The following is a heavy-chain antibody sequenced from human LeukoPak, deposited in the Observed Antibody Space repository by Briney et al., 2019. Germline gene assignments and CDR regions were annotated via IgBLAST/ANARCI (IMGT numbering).Heavy chain of an antibody. V-gene: IGHV1-69*13. Sequence: GASVKVSCKASGGTFSSYAISWVRQAPGQGLEWMGGIIPTFGTTNYAQKFQGRVTITADESTGTVYMDLSSLRSEDTAVYYCARHLGGYYYYYMDVWGKGTTVTVSS. J-gene: IGHJ6*03. CDR1: GGTFSSYA. D-gene: IGHD3-16*01. CDR3: ARHLGGYYYYYMDV. CDR2: IIPTFGTT.